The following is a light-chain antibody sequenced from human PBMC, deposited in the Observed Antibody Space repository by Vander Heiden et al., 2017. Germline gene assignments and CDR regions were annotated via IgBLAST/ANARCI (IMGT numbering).Light chain of an antibody. CDR3: QHYDSLPIT. J-gene: IGKJ5*01. CDR2: DAS. CDR1: QDISNY. V-gene: IGKV1-33*01. Sequence: IQMTESPSSLPASVGDRDTLTCLPSQDISNYLNWYQQKPGKPPQLLIDDASNLETGVPSRFSGSGSGTNFTFPISSRQPEDAATYYCQHYDSLPITFGQGTQVEIK.